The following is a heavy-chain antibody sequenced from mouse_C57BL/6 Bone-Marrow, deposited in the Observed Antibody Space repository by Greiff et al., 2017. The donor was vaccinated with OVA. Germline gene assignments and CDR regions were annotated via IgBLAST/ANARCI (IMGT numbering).Heavy chain of an antibody. V-gene: IGHV1-4*01. CDR1: GYTFTSYT. CDR2: INPSSGYT. D-gene: IGHD3-1*01. J-gene: IGHJ2*01. Sequence: VQLQQSGAELARPGASVKMSCKASGYTFTSYTMHWVKQRPGQGLEWIGYINPSSGYTKYNQKFKDKATLTADKSYSTAYMQLSRLTSEDSAVDYCARVGLLWLYYFDYWGQGTTLTVSS. CDR3: ARVGLLWLYYFDY.